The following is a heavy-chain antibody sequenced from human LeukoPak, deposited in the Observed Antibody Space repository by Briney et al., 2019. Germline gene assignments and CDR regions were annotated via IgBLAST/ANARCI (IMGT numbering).Heavy chain of an antibody. CDR2: INHYGNT. CDR1: GGSFSGYF. CDR3: ARGQYKSGWYYEY. Sequence: SETLSLTCAVYGGSFSGYFWSWVRRPPGKGREWMGEINHYGNTNYNPSLKSRVTISVDTSKNQFSLKLSSVTAADTAVYYCARGQYKSGWYYEYWGQGTLVTVS. V-gene: IGHV4-34*01. D-gene: IGHD6-19*01. J-gene: IGHJ4*02.